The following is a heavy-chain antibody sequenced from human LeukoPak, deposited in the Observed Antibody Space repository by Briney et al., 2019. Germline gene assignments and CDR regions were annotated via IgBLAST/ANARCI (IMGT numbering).Heavy chain of an antibody. J-gene: IGHJ6*02. Sequence: GASVKVSCKASGYTFTSYDINWVRQATGQGLEWMGWMNPNSGNTGYAQKFQGRVTMTRNTSISTAYMELSSLRSEDTAVYYCARGQYSSSWYGFYYYYYGMDVWGQGTRSPSP. CDR2: MNPNSGNT. D-gene: IGHD6-13*01. CDR1: GYTFTSYD. V-gene: IGHV1-8*01. CDR3: ARGQYSSSWYGFYYYYYGMDV.